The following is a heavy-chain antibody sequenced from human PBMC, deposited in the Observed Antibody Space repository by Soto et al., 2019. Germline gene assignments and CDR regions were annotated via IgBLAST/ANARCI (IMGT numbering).Heavy chain of an antibody. CDR3: ARSYTGDYEYYFDY. Sequence: GASLKISCKGSGYSFTSYWIAWVRQMPGKGLECMGIIYPADSDTRYSPSFQGQVTISADKSITTAYLQWSSLMASDTAIYYCARSYTGDYEYYFDYWGQGTLVTVSS. CDR1: GYSFTSYW. D-gene: IGHD4-17*01. V-gene: IGHV5-51*01. J-gene: IGHJ4*02. CDR2: IYPADSDT.